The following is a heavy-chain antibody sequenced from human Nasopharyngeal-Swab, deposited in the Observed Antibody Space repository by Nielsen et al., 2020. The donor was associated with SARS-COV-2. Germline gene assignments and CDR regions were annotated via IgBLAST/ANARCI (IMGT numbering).Heavy chain of an antibody. V-gene: IGHV3-23*01. CDR3: ARANTYYFQSGGSSHFDY. CDR1: GFTFSSYA. D-gene: IGHD3-22*01. CDR2: ISGSGGST. J-gene: IGHJ4*02. Sequence: GESLKISCAASGFTFSSYATNWVRQAPGKGLEWVSAISGSGGSTYYADSMKGRFTISRDNSKNTLYLQMNSLRAGDTAVYYCARANTYYFQSGGSSHFDYWGQGTLVTVSS.